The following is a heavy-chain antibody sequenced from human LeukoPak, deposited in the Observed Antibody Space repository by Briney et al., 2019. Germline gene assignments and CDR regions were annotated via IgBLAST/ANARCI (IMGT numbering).Heavy chain of an antibody. D-gene: IGHD1-26*01. V-gene: IGHV1-69*06. Sequence: ASVKVSCKASGGTFSSYAISWVRQAPGQGLEWMGGIIPIFGTANYAQKFQGRVTITADKSTSTAYMELNSLRSEDTAVYYCASETSGSLMRDWGQGTLVTVSS. J-gene: IGHJ4*02. CDR2: IIPIFGTA. CDR1: GGTFSSYA. CDR3: ASETSGSLMRD.